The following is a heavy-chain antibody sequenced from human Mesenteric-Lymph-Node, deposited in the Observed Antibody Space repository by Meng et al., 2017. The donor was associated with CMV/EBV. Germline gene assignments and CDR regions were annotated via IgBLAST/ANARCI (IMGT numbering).Heavy chain of an antibody. CDR3: VRRGTYDSYYYGMDV. V-gene: IGHV4-39*01. J-gene: IGHJ6*02. CDR1: GGSISSSSYY. Sequence: GSLTLSCTVSGGSISSSSYYWGWIRQPPGKGLEWIGSIYYSGSTYYNPSLKSRVTISVDTSKNQFSLKLSSVTAADTAVYFCVRRGTYDSYYYGMDVWGQGTTVTVSS. CDR2: IYYSGST. D-gene: IGHD1-26*01.